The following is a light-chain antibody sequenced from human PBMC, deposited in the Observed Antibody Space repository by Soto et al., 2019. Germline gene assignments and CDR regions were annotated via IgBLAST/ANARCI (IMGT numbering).Light chain of an antibody. J-gene: IGKJ4*01. CDR3: QQYKNWPPPT. V-gene: IGKV3-11*01. Sequence: EIVLAQSPATLSLSPGERATLSCRASQSVGNFFAWYQQKHDQAPSLLLFEASTRATGVPARISGSGSGTDFTLTISSLEPEDYAVYYCQQYKNWPPPTFGGGTKVQIK. CDR1: QSVGNF. CDR2: EAS.